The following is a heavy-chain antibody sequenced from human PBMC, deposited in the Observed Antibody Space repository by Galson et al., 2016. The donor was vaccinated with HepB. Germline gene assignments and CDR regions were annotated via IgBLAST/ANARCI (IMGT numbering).Heavy chain of an antibody. CDR3: ARSDQQFGNYELPGWLDP. J-gene: IGHJ5*02. V-gene: IGHV1-3*01. CDR1: GYSFATFG. CDR2: INAGTGKA. Sequence: SVKVSCKASGYSFATFGVHWVRQVPGQGLEWIGWINAGTGKAKYSPNFQGRVAITRDTYASTVYMDLNSRRFEDTAVYYCARSDQQFGNYELPGWLDPWGQGTLVTVSS. D-gene: IGHD4-11*01.